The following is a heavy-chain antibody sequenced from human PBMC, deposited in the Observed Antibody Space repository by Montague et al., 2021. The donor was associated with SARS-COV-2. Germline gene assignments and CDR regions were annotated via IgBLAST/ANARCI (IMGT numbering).Heavy chain of an antibody. CDR2: ISYDGSNK. J-gene: IGHJ4*02. V-gene: IGHV3-30*09. D-gene: IGHD6-19*01. CDR1: GFTLNNYA. CDR3: VRASLIKARIAVAGTTVY. Sequence: SLRLSCAASGFTLNNYAMHWVRQAPGKGLEWVAIISYDGSNKYYADSVKGRFAISRDNSKNTLYLQMNSLRAEDTAVYYCVRASLIKARIAVAGTTVYWGQGTLVIISS.